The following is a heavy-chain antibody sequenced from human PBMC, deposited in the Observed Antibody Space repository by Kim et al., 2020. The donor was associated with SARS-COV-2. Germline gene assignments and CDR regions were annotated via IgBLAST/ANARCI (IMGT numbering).Heavy chain of an antibody. D-gene: IGHD2-2*01. Sequence: DYAASVKGRSSISRDDSNSTAYLQLNSVKTEDTAVYYCTRGVNAASWTGAFWGQGTLVTVSS. CDR3: TRGVNAASWTGAF. V-gene: IGHV3-49*02. J-gene: IGHJ4*02.